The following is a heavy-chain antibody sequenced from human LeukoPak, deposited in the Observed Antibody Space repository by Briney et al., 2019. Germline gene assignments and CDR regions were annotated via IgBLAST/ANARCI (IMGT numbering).Heavy chain of an antibody. D-gene: IGHD1-20*01. CDR2: MYPGDSDT. V-gene: IGHV5-51*01. J-gene: IGHJ3*02. CDR3: ARAGDNNWYDAFDM. Sequence: GESLKISCKGSGYSFTSYWIAWVRQMPGEGLEWMGIMYPGDSDTRYRPPFEGQVTISADKSTSTAYLEWRSLRASDTAIYYCARAGDNNWYDAFDMWGQGTMVTVSS. CDR1: GYSFTSYW.